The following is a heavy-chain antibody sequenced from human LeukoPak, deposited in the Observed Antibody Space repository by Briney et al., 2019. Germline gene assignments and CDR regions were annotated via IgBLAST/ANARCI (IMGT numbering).Heavy chain of an antibody. D-gene: IGHD3-10*01. CDR2: TYHSGST. Sequence: PSETLSLTCTVSGGSISSYYWSWIRQPPWKGLEWIGSTYHSGSTYYNPSLKGRVTISVDTSKNQFSLKLSSVTAADTAVYYCARAGLLWFGEFLYNWFDPWGQGNLVTVSS. CDR3: ARAGLLWFGEFLYNWFDP. V-gene: IGHV4-38-2*02. J-gene: IGHJ5*02. CDR1: GGSISSYY.